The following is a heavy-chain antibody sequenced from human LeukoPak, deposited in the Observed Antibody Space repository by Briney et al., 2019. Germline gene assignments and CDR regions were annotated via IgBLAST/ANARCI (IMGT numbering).Heavy chain of an antibody. Sequence: PGGSLRLSCAASGFTFSTYSMNWVRQAPGKGLEWVSSISSSSSYIYYADSVKGRFTISRDNAKNSLYLQMNSLRAEDTAVYYCARDQSASLLWFGELPTGYFDLWGRGTLVTVSS. J-gene: IGHJ2*01. CDR2: ISSSSSYI. CDR1: GFTFSTYS. D-gene: IGHD3-10*01. CDR3: ARDQSASLLWFGELPTGYFDL. V-gene: IGHV3-21*01.